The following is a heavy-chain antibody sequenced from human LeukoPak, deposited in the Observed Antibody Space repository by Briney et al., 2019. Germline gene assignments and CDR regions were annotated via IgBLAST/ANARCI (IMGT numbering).Heavy chain of an antibody. V-gene: IGHV4-34*01. CDR1: GGSFSGYY. CDR2: INHSGST. D-gene: IGHD3-3*01. J-gene: IGHJ5*02. CDR3: ARGRIDFWSGYQITPYSWFDP. Sequence: PSETLSLTCAVYGGSFSGYYWSWIRQPPGKGLEWIGEINHSGSTNYNPSLKSRVTISVDTSKNQFSLKLSSVTAADTAVYYCARGRIDFWSGYQITPYSWFDPWGQGTLVTVSS.